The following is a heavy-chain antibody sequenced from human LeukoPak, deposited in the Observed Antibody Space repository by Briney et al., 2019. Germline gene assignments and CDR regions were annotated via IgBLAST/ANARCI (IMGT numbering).Heavy chain of an antibody. CDR1: IGSVNSGVYY. D-gene: IGHD2-2*01. CDR2: IHSSGNT. J-gene: IGHJ3*02. Sequence: SETLSLTCTVSIGSVNSGVYYWGWIRQPPGKGLEWIGSIHSSGNTYYNPSLKSRVTISVDTSKNQISLKLSSVTAADTAVYYCARGYCSSFSCADVLDTWGQGTMVTVSS. V-gene: IGHV4-39*07. CDR3: ARGYCSSFSCADVLDT.